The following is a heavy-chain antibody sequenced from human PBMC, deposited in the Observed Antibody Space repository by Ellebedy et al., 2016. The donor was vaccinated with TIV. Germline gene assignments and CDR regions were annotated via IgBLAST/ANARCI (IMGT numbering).Heavy chain of an antibody. CDR2: INHSGST. CDR3: ARLGKMVTIFGVNLPGNFDY. V-gene: IGHV4-34*01. J-gene: IGHJ4*02. Sequence: SETLSLTCAVYGGSFSAYSWSWIRQPPGKGLEWIGEINHSGSTNYSPSLKSRVTISVDTSKKQFSLKLSSVTAADTAVYYCARLGKMVTIFGVNLPGNFDYWGQGILVTVSS. CDR1: GGSFSAYS. D-gene: IGHD3-3*01.